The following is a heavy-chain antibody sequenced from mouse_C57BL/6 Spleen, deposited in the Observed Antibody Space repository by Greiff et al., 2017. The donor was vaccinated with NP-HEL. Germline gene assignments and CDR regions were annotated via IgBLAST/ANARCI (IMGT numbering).Heavy chain of an antibody. CDR2: IDPSDSYT. V-gene: IGHV1-69*01. J-gene: IGHJ2*01. Sequence: VQLQQPGAELVMPGASVKLSCKASGYTFTSYWMHWVKQRPGQGLEWIGEIDPSDSYTNYNQKFKGKSTLTVDKSSSTAYMQLSSLTSEDSAVYHCATGYGSSRYFDYWGQGTTLTVSS. CDR3: ATGYGSSRYFDY. D-gene: IGHD1-1*01. CDR1: GYTFTSYW.